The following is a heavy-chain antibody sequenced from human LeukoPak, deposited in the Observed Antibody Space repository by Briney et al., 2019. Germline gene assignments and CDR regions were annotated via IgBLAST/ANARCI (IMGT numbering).Heavy chain of an antibody. D-gene: IGHD3-10*01. V-gene: IGHV4-59*08. CDR3: ARQGGSGSYDYFDY. Sequence: SETLSLTCTVAGGSISSYYWSWIRQPPGKGLEWIEYIYYSGSTNYNPSLKSRVTISVDTSKNQSSLKLSSVTAADTAVYYWARQGGSGSYDYFDYWGQGTLVTVSS. CDR1: GGSISSYY. J-gene: IGHJ4*02. CDR2: IYYSGST.